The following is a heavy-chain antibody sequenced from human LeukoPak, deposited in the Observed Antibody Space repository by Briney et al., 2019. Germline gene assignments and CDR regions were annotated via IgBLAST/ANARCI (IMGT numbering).Heavy chain of an antibody. CDR2: ISSNGGST. Sequence: GGPLRLSCAASGSTFSSYAMHWVRQAPGKGLEYVSAISSNGGSTYYANSVKGRFTISRDNSKTTLYLQMGSLRAEDMAVYYCAGGCSSTSCSGGYYYYYGMDVWGQGTTVTVSS. J-gene: IGHJ6*02. CDR1: GSTFSSYA. CDR3: AGGCSSTSCSGGYYYYYGMDV. D-gene: IGHD2-2*01. V-gene: IGHV3-64*01.